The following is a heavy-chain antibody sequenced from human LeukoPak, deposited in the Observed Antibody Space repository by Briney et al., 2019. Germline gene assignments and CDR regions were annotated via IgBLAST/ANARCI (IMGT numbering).Heavy chain of an antibody. Sequence: PGGSLRLSCAASGFTFSSYGMHWVRQAPGKGLEWVAVISYDGSNKYYADSVKGRFTISRDNSKNTLYLQMNSLRAEDTAVYYCARDFGSRGGNFYYFDYWGQGTLVTVSS. V-gene: IGHV3-30*03. CDR2: ISYDGSNK. D-gene: IGHD4-23*01. J-gene: IGHJ4*02. CDR3: ARDFGSRGGNFYYFDY. CDR1: GFTFSSYG.